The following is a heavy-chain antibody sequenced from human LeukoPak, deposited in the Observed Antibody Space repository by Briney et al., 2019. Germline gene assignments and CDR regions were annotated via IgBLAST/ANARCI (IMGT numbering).Heavy chain of an antibody. V-gene: IGHV1-69*13. D-gene: IGHD2-21*02. Sequence: GASVKVSCKASGYTFTDYAISWVRQAPGQGLEWMGGIIPIFGTANYAQKFQGRVTITADESTSTAYMELSSLRSEDTAVYYCAREHIVVVTARQDYYYGMDVWGQGTTVTVSS. CDR2: IIPIFGTA. J-gene: IGHJ6*02. CDR3: AREHIVVVTARQDYYYGMDV. CDR1: GYTFTDYA.